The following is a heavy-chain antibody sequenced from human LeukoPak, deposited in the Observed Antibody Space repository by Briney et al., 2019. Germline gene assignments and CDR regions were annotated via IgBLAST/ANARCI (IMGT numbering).Heavy chain of an antibody. D-gene: IGHD1-26*01. CDR2: IYTSGST. V-gene: IGHV4-61*02. Sequence: PSEILSLTCTVSGGSISSGSYYWSWIRQPAGKGLEWIGRIYTSGSTNYNPSLKSRVTISVDTSKNQFSLKLSSVTAADTAVYYCARLAPVRSYPGYYYYMDVWGKGTTVTVSS. CDR3: ARLAPVRSYPGYYYYMDV. CDR1: GGSISSGSYY. J-gene: IGHJ6*03.